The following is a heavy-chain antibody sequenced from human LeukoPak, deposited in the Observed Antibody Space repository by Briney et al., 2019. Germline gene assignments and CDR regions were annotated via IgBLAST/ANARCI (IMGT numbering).Heavy chain of an antibody. V-gene: IGHV3-7*01. J-gene: IGHJ4*02. CDR1: GFTFSSYL. CDR3: ARNRGPSY. CDR2: IKPDGSEK. Sequence: PGGSLRLSCAACGFTFSSYLMTWVRQAPGKGLEWVANIKPDGSEKFYADSVEGRFTISRDNAKNSVYLQMDSLRAEDTAVYYCARNRGPSYWGQGTLVTVSS.